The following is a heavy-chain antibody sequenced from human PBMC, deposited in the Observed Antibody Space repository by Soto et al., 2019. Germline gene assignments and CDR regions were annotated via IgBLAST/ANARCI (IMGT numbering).Heavy chain of an antibody. CDR2: ISGSGGST. D-gene: IGHD3-3*01. J-gene: IGHJ4*02. V-gene: IGHV3-23*01. CDR3: AKDQDYDFWSGPMLAY. Sequence: GGSLRLSCAASGFTFSSYAMSWVRQAPGKGLEWVSAISGSGGSTYYADSVKGRFTISRDNSKNTLYLQMNSLRAEDTAVYYCAKDQDYDFWSGPMLAYWGQGTLVIVSS. CDR1: GFTFSSYA.